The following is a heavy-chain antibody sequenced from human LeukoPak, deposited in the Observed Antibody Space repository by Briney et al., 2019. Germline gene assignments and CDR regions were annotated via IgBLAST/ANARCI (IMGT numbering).Heavy chain of an antibody. CDR3: AREIDGSDAFDI. CDR1: GYTFNGYY. Sequence: ASVKVSCKASGYTFNGYYIHWVRQAPGQGLEYMGSINLNSGGTNYAQKFQGRVTMTRDTSISTAYMELSKLRSDDTAVYYCAREIDGSDAFDIWGQGTMVTVSS. D-gene: IGHD2-21*01. J-gene: IGHJ3*02. V-gene: IGHV1-2*02. CDR2: INLNSGGT.